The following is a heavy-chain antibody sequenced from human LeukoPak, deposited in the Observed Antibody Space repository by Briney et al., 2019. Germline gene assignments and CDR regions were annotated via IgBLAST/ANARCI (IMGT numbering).Heavy chain of an antibody. CDR3: ARDWKESHSPYYMDI. Sequence: GGSLRLSCAASGFTFDAFGMQWFRQAPGKGLEWLAFISPDGINKKYADSLKGCFTISRDNSEETLYLQVDDLRVEDTGVYICARDWKESHSPYYMDIWGRGTTVIVSS. V-gene: IGHV3-33*05. CDR2: ISPDGINK. D-gene: IGHD1-1*01. J-gene: IGHJ6*03. CDR1: GFTFDAFG.